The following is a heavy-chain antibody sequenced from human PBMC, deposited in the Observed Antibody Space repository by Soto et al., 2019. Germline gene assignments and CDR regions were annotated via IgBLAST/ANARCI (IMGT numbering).Heavy chain of an antibody. CDR1: GFTFSSYA. V-gene: IGHV3-30-3*01. D-gene: IGHD3-3*01. CDR2: ISYDGSNK. Sequence: QVQLVESGGGVVQPGRSLRVSCAASGFTFSSYAMHWVHQAPGKGLEWVAVISYDGSNKYYADSVKGRFTISRDNSKNTLYLQMNSLRAEDTAVYYCARDDIRFSRAYGMDVWGQGTTVTVSS. CDR3: ARDDIRFSRAYGMDV. J-gene: IGHJ6*02.